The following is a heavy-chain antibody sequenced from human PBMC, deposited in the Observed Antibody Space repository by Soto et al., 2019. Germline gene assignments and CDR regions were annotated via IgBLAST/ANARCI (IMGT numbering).Heavy chain of an antibody. D-gene: IGHD3-3*01. CDR2: IYYSGST. CDR3: ARDRDFWSGYYRTYGMDV. CDR1: GGSISSYY. J-gene: IGHJ6*02. Sequence: ASETLSLTCTVSGGSISSYYWSWIRQPPGKGLEWIGYIYYSGSTNYNPSLKSRVTISVDTSKNQFSLKLSSVTAADTAVYYCARDRDFWSGYYRTYGMDVWGQGTTVTVSS. V-gene: IGHV4-59*01.